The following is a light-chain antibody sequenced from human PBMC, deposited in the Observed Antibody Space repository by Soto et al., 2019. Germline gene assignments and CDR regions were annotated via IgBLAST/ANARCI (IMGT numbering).Light chain of an antibody. V-gene: IGKV1-33*01. CDR1: QDISNS. CDR2: DAS. CDR3: QQYDDLIT. J-gene: IGKJ4*01. Sequence: DIQMTQSPSSLSASIGDRVTITCQASQDISNSLNWYQQKPGKAPNLLIFDASSLERGVPTRFSGSGSGTDFRFTIISLQPEDIATYYCQQYDDLITFGGGTKVELK.